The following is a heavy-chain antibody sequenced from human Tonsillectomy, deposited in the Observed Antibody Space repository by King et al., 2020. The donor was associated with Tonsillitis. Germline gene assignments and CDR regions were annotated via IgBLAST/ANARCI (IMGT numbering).Heavy chain of an antibody. J-gene: IGHJ4*02. V-gene: IGHV3-30*03. CDR3: VRDGEEIIYSSSSKTVDY. CDR2: KSYDGRNT. Sequence: QLVQSGGGVVQPGRSLRLSCAASGFTFRSCSMHWVRQAPGKGLEWVAVKSYDGRNTYYVDSVKGRFTISRDNSNNTVYLQMNSLRADDAAVYYCVRDGEEIIYSSSSKTVDYWGQGTLVTVSS. D-gene: IGHD6-13*01. CDR1: GFTFRSCS.